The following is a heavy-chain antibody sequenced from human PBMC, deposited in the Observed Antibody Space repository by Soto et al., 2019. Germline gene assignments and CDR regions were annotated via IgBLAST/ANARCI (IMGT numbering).Heavy chain of an antibody. Sequence: GASVKVSCKASGGTFSSYAISWVRQAPGQGLEWMGGIIPIFGTANYAQKFQGRVTITADKSTSTAYMELSSLRSEDTAVYYCARGGAVAGTPTSYYYYYGMDVWGQGTTVTVSS. CDR3: ARGGAVAGTPTSYYYYYGMDV. D-gene: IGHD6-19*01. J-gene: IGHJ6*02. CDR2: IIPIFGTA. V-gene: IGHV1-69*06. CDR1: GGTFSSYA.